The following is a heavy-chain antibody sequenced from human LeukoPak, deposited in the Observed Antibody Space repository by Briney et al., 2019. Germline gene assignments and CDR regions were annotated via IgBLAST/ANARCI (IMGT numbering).Heavy chain of an antibody. CDR1: GYRVSSNSAA. CDR2: TYYRSKWYN. D-gene: IGHD3-22*01. J-gene: IGHJ3*01. V-gene: IGHV6-1*01. CDR3: ARVAYDSKIY. Sequence: SQTLSLSCAISGYRVSSNSAAWECIRPSPSSGIEWLGRTYYRSKWYNDYAVSVKSRITINQDTSTSQFSLHMNSVTPEDTAVYYCARVAYDSKIYWGQGTMVTVSS.